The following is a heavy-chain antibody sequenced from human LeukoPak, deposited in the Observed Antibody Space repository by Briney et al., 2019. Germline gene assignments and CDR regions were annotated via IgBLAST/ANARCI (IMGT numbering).Heavy chain of an antibody. CDR1: GGSISSGGYS. CDR2: IYHSGST. D-gene: IGHD3-22*01. CDR3: TRFYDSSGYYFDY. V-gene: IGHV4-30-2*01. J-gene: IGHJ4*02. Sequence: SQTLSLTCAVSGGSISSGGYSWSWIRQPPGEGLEWIGYIYHSGSTYYNPSLKSRVTISVDRSKNQFSLKLSSVTAADTAVYYCTRFYDSSGYYFDYWGQGTLVTVSS.